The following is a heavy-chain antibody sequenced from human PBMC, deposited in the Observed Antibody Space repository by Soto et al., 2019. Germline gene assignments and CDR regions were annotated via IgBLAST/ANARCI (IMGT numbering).Heavy chain of an antibody. V-gene: IGHV3-15*07. Sequence: EVELVESGGGLVKPGGSLRLSCAASGFTFGNAWMNWVRQAPGKGLEWVGRIKSKTDGGTSDYGASVKGRVTISRDDSRHTMYLQMDRLEIEDTGMYYCTAAMADWGQGTLVTVSS. D-gene: IGHD3-10*01. CDR3: TAAMAD. CDR1: GFTFGNAW. CDR2: IKSKTDGGTS. J-gene: IGHJ4*02.